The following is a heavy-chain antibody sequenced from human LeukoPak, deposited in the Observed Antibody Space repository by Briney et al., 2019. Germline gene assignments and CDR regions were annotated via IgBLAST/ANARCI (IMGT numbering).Heavy chain of an antibody. CDR1: GFTVSSNY. D-gene: IGHD2/OR15-2a*01. CDR3: ARDSSSFPNYFDS. Sequence: GGSLRLSCEGTGFTVSSNYMSWVRQAPRKGLEWVSLIYSAGSTFYADSVKGRFTISRDNSKTTLYLQMNSLRAEDTALYFCARDSSSFPNYFDSWGQGTLVTVSS. J-gene: IGHJ4*02. V-gene: IGHV3-53*01. CDR2: IYSAGST.